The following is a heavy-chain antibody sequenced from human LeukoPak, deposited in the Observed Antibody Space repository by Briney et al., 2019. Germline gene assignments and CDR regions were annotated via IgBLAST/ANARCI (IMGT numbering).Heavy chain of an antibody. CDR3: ACAGYSSSWFYYGMDV. CDR2: IIPIFGTA. Sequence: ASVKVSCKASGGTFISYAISWVRPAPGQGLEWMGGIIPIFGTANYAQKFQGRVTITADESTSTAYMELSSLRSEDTAVYYCACAGYSSSWFYYGMDVWGKGTTVTVSS. CDR1: GGTFISYA. V-gene: IGHV1-69*01. D-gene: IGHD6-13*01. J-gene: IGHJ6*04.